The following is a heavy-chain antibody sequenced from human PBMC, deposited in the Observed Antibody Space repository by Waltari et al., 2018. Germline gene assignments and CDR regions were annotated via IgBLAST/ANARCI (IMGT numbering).Heavy chain of an antibody. V-gene: IGHV1-2*02. CDR3: ARPYTNSQASEI. D-gene: IGHD1-1*01. J-gene: IGHJ4*02. CDR1: GDTLSGYY. CDR2: INLNSGGT. Sequence: QVQLVQSGAEVKVPGASVKVSCKASGDTLSGYYMHWVRQAPGQGLEWMGWINLNSGGTNYAQNFQGRVSMTRDTPITTAYMELSRLRSDDTAVYYCARPYTNSQASEIWGQGTLVTVSS.